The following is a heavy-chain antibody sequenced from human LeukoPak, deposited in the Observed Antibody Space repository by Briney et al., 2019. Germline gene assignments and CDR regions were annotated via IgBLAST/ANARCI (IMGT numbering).Heavy chain of an antibody. D-gene: IGHD3-9*01. CDR1: GYSISSGYY. Sequence: PSETLSLTCTVSGYSISSGYYWGWIRQPPGKGLEWIGSIYHSGSTYYNPSLKSRVTISVDTSKNQFSLKLSSVTAADTAVYYCARDLRYFDWLFRIDYFDYWGQGTLVTVSS. V-gene: IGHV4-38-2*02. CDR2: IYHSGST. CDR3: ARDLRYFDWLFRIDYFDY. J-gene: IGHJ4*02.